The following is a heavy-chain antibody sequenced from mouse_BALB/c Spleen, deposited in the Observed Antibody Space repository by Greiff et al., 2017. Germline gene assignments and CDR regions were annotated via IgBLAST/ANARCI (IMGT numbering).Heavy chain of an antibody. Sequence: EVQLVESGGGLVQPGGSRKLSCAASGFTFSSFGMHWVRQAPEKGLEWVAYISSGSSTIYYADTVKGRFTISRDNPKNTLFLQMTSLRSEDTAMYYCARGGPFDYWGQGTTLTVSS. J-gene: IGHJ2*01. CDR2: ISSGSSTI. CDR3: ARGGPFDY. V-gene: IGHV5-17*02. CDR1: GFTFSSFG.